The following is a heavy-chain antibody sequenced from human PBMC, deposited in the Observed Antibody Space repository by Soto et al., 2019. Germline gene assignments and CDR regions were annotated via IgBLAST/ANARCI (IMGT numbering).Heavy chain of an antibody. J-gene: IGHJ6*02. CDR3: ARDNGYNYVDYYYGMDV. D-gene: IGHD5-12*01. V-gene: IGHV1-18*01. CDR1: GYTFSAYD. Sequence: ASVKVSCKTSGYTFSAYDVYWVRQAPGQGLEWMGWISAYNGNTNYAQKLQGRVTMTTDTSTSTAYMELRSLRSDDTAVYYCARDNGYNYVDYYYGMDVWGQGTTVTVSS. CDR2: ISAYNGNT.